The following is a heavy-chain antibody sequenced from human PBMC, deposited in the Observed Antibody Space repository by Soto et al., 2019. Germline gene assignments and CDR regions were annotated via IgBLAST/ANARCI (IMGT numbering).Heavy chain of an antibody. Sequence: GGSLRLSCAASGFTFSSYWMSWVRQAPGKGLEWVANIKQDGSEKYYVDSVKGRFTISRDNAKNSLYLQMNSLRAEDTAVYYCARGWGAARRSHAFDIWGQGTMVTVSS. D-gene: IGHD6-6*01. J-gene: IGHJ3*02. CDR3: ARGWGAARRSHAFDI. CDR1: GFTFSSYW. CDR2: IKQDGSEK. V-gene: IGHV3-7*01.